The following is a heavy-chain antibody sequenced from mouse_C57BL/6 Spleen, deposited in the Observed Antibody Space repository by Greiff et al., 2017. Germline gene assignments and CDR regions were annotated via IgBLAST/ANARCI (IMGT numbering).Heavy chain of an antibody. CDR2: INPNNGGT. Sequence: VQLKQSGPELVKPGASVKISCKASGYTFTDYYMNWVKQSHGKSLEWIGDINPNNGGTSYNQKFKGKATLTVDKSSSTAYMELRSLTSEDSAVYYWARWGYGHWYFDVWGTGTTVTVSS. J-gene: IGHJ1*03. D-gene: IGHD1-1*02. V-gene: IGHV1-26*01. CDR3: ARWGYGHWYFDV. CDR1: GYTFTDYY.